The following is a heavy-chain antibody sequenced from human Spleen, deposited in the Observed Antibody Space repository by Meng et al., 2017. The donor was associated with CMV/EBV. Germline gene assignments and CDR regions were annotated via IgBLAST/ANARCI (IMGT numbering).Heavy chain of an antibody. CDR2: IYYSGNT. Sequence: SETLSLTCTVSGGSISSRSYSWGWIRQPPGKGLEWIGNIYYSGNTYYNPSLKSRVTISVDTSNNRLSLKLRSVTAADTAMFYCARESYFYETSALGDFWGQGTLVTVSS. J-gene: IGHJ4*02. CDR1: GGSISSRSYS. D-gene: IGHD3-22*01. CDR3: ARESYFYETSALGDF. V-gene: IGHV4-39*07.